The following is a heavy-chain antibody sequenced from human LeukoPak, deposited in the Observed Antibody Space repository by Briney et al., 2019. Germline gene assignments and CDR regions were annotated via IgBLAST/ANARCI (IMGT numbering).Heavy chain of an antibody. Sequence: GGSLRLSCAVSGLTFSKAWMSWVRQAPGEGLEWVANIDGLGSQKYYGDSVKGRFTISRDNAKNSLYLQMNSLRADDTAVYYCARAEDYSWRDWGQGTLVTVSS. CDR1: GLTFSKAW. CDR3: ARAEDYSWRD. CDR2: IDGLGSQK. D-gene: IGHD5-18*01. J-gene: IGHJ4*02. V-gene: IGHV3-7*05.